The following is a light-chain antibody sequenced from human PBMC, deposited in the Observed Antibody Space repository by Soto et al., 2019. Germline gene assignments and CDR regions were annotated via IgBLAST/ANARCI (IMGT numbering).Light chain of an antibody. CDR1: GSDVGGYNF. V-gene: IGLV2-14*03. Sequence: QSVLTQPASVSGSPGQSITISCTGTGSDVGGYNFVSWYQQYPGKAPKLIIHDVSYRPSGISDRFSGSKSGSTASLTISGLQAEDEADYYCSSCTTSYRYVFGTGTKVTVL. J-gene: IGLJ1*01. CDR2: DVS. CDR3: SSCTTSYRYV.